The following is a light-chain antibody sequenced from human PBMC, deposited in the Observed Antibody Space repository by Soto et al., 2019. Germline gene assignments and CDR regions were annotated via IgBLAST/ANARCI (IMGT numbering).Light chain of an antibody. V-gene: IGKV3-11*01. Sequence: EIVLTQSPATLSLSPGERATLSCRASQSVSSYLAWYQQKPGQAPRLLIYDASNRATGIPARFSGSGSGTDFTLTISSLEPEDFAIYYCQQRSNWPPVTFGGGTKVHLK. CDR1: QSVSSY. J-gene: IGKJ4*01. CDR3: QQRSNWPPVT. CDR2: DAS.